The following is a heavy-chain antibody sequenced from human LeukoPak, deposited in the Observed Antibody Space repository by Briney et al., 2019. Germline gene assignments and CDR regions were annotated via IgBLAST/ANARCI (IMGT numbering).Heavy chain of an antibody. V-gene: IGHV1-69*13. CDR1: VGTFSRYA. Sequence: SVKVSCKASVGTFSRYAISGVGPAPGQGLEWMGGIIQIFGKANYAQKFQGRVTNTPDESTSTAYMELSSLRSEDTAVYYCARDNGGSWEVDAFDIGDQATMITVSS. D-gene: IGHD2-15*01. CDR2: IIQIFGKA. J-gene: IGHJ3*02. CDR3: ARDNGGSWEVDAFDI.